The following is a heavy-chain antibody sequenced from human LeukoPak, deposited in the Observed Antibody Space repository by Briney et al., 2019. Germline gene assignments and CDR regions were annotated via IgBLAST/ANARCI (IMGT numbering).Heavy chain of an antibody. D-gene: IGHD3/OR15-3a*01. CDR2: INYSGST. CDR3: ARAGPVIFGTKSFDY. Sequence: PSETLSLTCTVSGGSISSYFWSWIRQPPGKGLECIGYINYSGSTNYNPSLKSRVTISVDTSKNQFSLKLSSVTAADTAVYYCARAGPVIFGTKSFDYWGQGTLVTVSS. V-gene: IGHV4-59*01. CDR1: GGSISSYF. J-gene: IGHJ4*02.